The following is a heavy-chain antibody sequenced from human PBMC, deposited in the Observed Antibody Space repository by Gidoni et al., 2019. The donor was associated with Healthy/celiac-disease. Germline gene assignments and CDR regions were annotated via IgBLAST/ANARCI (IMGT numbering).Heavy chain of an antibody. Sequence: QVQLQESGPGLVQPSETLSLPCTVSGGPISSYSWSWTRQPPGKGLEWIGYIYYSGSTNYNPSLKSRVTISVDTSKNQFSLKLSSVTAADTAVYYCARYSVIQYYYDSSGYYFFAFDIWGQGTMVTVSS. J-gene: IGHJ3*02. CDR2: IYYSGST. D-gene: IGHD3-22*01. V-gene: IGHV4-59*01. CDR3: ARYSVIQYYYDSSGYYFFAFDI. CDR1: GGPISSYS.